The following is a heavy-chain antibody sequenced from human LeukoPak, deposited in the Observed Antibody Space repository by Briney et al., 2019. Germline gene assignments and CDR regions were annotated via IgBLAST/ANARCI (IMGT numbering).Heavy chain of an antibody. J-gene: IGHJ4*02. Sequence: GASVKVSCKASGYTFTSHYMHWVRQAPGQGLEWMGIINPSGGSTSYPQKFQGRVTMTRDTSTSTVYMELSSLRSEDTAVYFCARDEVAGTYYFDNWAREPWSPSPQ. V-gene: IGHV1-46*01. CDR3: ARDEVAGTYYFDN. CDR1: GYTFTSHY. D-gene: IGHD6-19*01. CDR2: INPSGGST.